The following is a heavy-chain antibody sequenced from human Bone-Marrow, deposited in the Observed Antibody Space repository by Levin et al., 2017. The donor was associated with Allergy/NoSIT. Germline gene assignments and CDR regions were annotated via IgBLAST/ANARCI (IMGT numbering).Heavy chain of an antibody. Sequence: GSLRLSCAVYGGSFSGYYWSWIRQPPGKGLEWIGEINHSGSTNYNPSLKSRVTISVDTSKNQFSLKLSSVTAADTAVYYCARGVFLGYCSSTSCHPGHYYYYGMDVWGQGTTVTVSS. V-gene: IGHV4-34*01. CDR1: GGSFSGYY. J-gene: IGHJ6*02. CDR2: INHSGST. D-gene: IGHD2-2*01. CDR3: ARGVFLGYCSSTSCHPGHYYYYGMDV.